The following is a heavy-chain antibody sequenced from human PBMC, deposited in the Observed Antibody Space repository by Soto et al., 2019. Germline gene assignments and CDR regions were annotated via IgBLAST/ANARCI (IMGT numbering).Heavy chain of an antibody. J-gene: IGHJ5*02. CDR2: ISGSGGST. Sequence: GGSLRLSCAASGFTFSSYAMSWVRQAPGKGLEWVSAISGSGGSTYYADSVKGRFTISRDNSKNTLYLQMNSLRAEDTAVYYCAKAGSYYGSGSYYWFVTSGKGTLVTVS. CDR3: AKAGSYYGSGSYYWFVT. V-gene: IGHV3-23*01. D-gene: IGHD3-10*01. CDR1: GFTFSSYA.